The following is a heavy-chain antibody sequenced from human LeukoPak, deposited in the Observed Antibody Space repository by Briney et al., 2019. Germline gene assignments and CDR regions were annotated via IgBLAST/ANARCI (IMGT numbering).Heavy chain of an antibody. V-gene: IGHV4-59*12. CDR2: IYYTGST. D-gene: IGHD3-10*01. Sequence: SETLSLTCTVSGGSISSYYWSWIRQPPGKGLEWIGYIYYTGSTNYNPSLKRRVTISVDTSKNQFSLKLSSMTAADTAVYYCARDPWDYYGSGSYYIPWGQGTLVTVSS. J-gene: IGHJ5*02. CDR1: GGSISSYY. CDR3: ARDPWDYYGSGSYYIP.